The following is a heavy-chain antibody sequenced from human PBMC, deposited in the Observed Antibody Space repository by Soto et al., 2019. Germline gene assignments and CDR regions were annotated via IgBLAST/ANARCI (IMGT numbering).Heavy chain of an antibody. CDR2: IYYSGST. Sequence: QLQLQESGPGLVKPSETLSLTCTVSGGSISSSSYYWGWIRQPPGKGLEWIGSIYYSGSTYYNPSLKSRVTISVDTSKNQFSLKLSSVTAADTAVYYCARLGIVVVPAAMREGNNWFDPWGQGTLVTVSS. CDR3: ARLGIVVVPAAMREGNNWFDP. J-gene: IGHJ5*02. CDR1: GGSISSSSYY. D-gene: IGHD2-2*01. V-gene: IGHV4-39*01.